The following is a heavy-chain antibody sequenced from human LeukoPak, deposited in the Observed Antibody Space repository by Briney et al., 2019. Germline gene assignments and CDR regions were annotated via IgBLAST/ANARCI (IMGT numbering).Heavy chain of an antibody. CDR1: GYTFTDYD. Sequence: ASVKVSCKASGYTFTDYDFNWVRQATGQGLESMGWMNPNSGNTGYAQKFQGRFTLTSDTSITTAYMKLTSLTPDETAVYYCARAVVRGVPCMDVWGQGTTVTVSS. V-gene: IGHV1-8*01. J-gene: IGHJ6*02. CDR3: ARAVVRGVPCMDV. D-gene: IGHD3-10*01. CDR2: MNPNSGNT.